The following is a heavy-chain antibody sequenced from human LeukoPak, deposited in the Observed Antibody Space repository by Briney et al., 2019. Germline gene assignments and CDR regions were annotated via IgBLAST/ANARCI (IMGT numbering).Heavy chain of an antibody. CDR2: INPNSGGT. CDR1: GYTFTGYY. CDR3: ARTLSYGDLYYFDY. Sequence: ASVKVSCKASGYTFTGYYMHWVRQAPEQGLEWMGWINPNSGGTNYAQKFQGRVTMTRDTSISTAYMELSRLRSDDTAVYYCARTLSYGDLYYFDYWGQGTLVTVSS. J-gene: IGHJ4*02. D-gene: IGHD4-17*01. V-gene: IGHV1-2*02.